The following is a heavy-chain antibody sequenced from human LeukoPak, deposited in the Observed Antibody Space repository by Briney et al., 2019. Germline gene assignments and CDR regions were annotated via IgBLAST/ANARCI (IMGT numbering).Heavy chain of an antibody. Sequence: SQTLSLTCTVSGGSISSGDYYWSWIRQPPGKGLEWIGYIYYNGSTYYHPSLKSRVTISVDTSKNQFSLKLSSVTAADTAVYYCARGELDILTGNNWFDPWGEGTLVTVSS. CDR3: ARGELDILTGNNWFDP. CDR1: GGSISSGDYY. V-gene: IGHV4-30-4*01. CDR2: IYYNGST. D-gene: IGHD3-9*01. J-gene: IGHJ5*02.